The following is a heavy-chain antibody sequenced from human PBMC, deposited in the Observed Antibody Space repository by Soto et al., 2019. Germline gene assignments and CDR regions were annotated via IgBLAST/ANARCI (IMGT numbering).Heavy chain of an antibody. CDR1: GGTFSSYA. CDR2: IIPIFGTA. J-gene: IGHJ2*01. Sequence: QVQLVQSGAEVKKPGSSVKVSCKASGGTFSSYAISWVRQAPGQGLEWMGGIIPIFGTANYAQKFQGRVTITADESTSTAYMELSSLRSEDTAVYYCARDALGYCISTSCSNWYFDLWGRGTLVTVS. CDR3: ARDALGYCISTSCSNWYFDL. D-gene: IGHD2-2*01. V-gene: IGHV1-69*12.